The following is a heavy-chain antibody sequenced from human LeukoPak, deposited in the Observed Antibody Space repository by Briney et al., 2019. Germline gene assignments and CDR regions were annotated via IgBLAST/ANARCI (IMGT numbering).Heavy chain of an antibody. CDR2: IYYSGST. CDR1: GGSISSGGYY. J-gene: IGHJ4*02. CDR3: ARDYYGSGSYYFGY. D-gene: IGHD3-10*01. V-gene: IGHV4-31*03. Sequence: SQTLSLTCTVSGGSISSGGYYWSWIRQHPGKGLEWIGYIYYSGSTYYNPSLKSRVTISVDKSKNQFSLKLSSVTAADTAVYYCARDYYGSGSYYFGYWGQGTLVTVSS.